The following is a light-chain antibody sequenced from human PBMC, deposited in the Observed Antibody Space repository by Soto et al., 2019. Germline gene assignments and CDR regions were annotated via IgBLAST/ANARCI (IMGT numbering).Light chain of an antibody. CDR2: GAS. CDR1: QSVSSSY. V-gene: IGKV3-20*01. CDR3: QQYGSSPWT. Sequence: IVLTQSPGTLSLSPGERATLSCRASQSVSSSYLAWYQQKPGQAPRPLIYGASSRAIGIPDRFSGSGSGTDFTLTISRLEPEDFAVYYCQQYGSSPWTFGQGPNVELK. J-gene: IGKJ1*01.